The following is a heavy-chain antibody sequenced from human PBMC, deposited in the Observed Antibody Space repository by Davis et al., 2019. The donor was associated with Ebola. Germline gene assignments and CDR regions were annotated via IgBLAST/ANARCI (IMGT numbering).Heavy chain of an antibody. J-gene: IGHJ4*02. CDR3: TRNFDWYDNS. V-gene: IGHV3-53*01. CDR1: GFTVSSNY. CDR2: IYSGGST. D-gene: IGHD3-9*01. Sequence: PGGSLRLSCAASGFTVSSNYMSWVRQAPGKGLEWVSVIYSGGSTYYADSVKGRFTISRDNSKNTLYLQMNSLRADDTAVYYCTRNFDWYDNSWGQGTLVTVSS.